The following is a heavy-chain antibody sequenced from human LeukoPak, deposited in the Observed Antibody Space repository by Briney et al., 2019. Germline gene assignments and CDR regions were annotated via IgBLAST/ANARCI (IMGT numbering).Heavy chain of an antibody. CDR1: GGSISSYY. V-gene: IGHV4-59*01. D-gene: IGHD3-22*01. Sequence: SETLSLTCTVSGGSISSYYWNWIRQPPGKGLEWIGYIYYSGTTNYNPSLKSRVSMSVDTSKNQFSLKLSSVTAADTAVYYCARHIQDYYDSSGYYRRGDAFDIWGQGTMVTVSS. J-gene: IGHJ3*02. CDR3: ARHIQDYYDSSGYYRRGDAFDI. CDR2: IYYSGTT.